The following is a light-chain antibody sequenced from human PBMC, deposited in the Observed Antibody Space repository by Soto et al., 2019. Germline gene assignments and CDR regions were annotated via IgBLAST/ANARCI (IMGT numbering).Light chain of an antibody. CDR3: AAWDDSRNAWV. CDR2: EGS. V-gene: IGLV2-23*01. Sequence: QSALTQPASVSGSPGQSITISCTGTSSDVGSYNLVSWYQQHPGKAPKLMIYEGSKRPSGVSNRFSCSKSGNTASLTISGVQAEDEADYYCAAWDDSRNAWVFGGGTKVTVL. J-gene: IGLJ3*02. CDR1: SSDVGSYNL.